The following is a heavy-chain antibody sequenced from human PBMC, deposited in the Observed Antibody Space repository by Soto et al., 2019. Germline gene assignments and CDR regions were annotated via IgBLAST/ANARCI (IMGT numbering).Heavy chain of an antibody. V-gene: IGHV1-2*02. CDR1: RYTFTGYY. D-gene: IGHD6-25*01. CDR2: INPNSGDT. Sequence: ASVNVSFKISRYTFTGYYMHWVRQAPGQGLEWMGWINPNSGDTHYAQMFQGRVTLTSDTSISTAYMELSRLRSDDTAVYYSAREASLSGYSSARELDYWGQGTLVTVSS. CDR3: AREASLSGYSSARELDY. J-gene: IGHJ4*02.